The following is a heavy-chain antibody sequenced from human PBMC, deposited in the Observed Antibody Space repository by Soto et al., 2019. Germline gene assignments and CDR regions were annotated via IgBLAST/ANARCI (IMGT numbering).Heavy chain of an antibody. Sequence: QVQLQESGPGLVKASGTLSLMCTVSGGSISSYNWWRWVRQSPGKGVEWGGAIFHSGNTNYNSSLKSRLTNAVDKSTNPFSMKPTSLTAADTAVYYCAKGTKGSSTWYDAWCQGTLVTVSS. V-gene: IGHV4-4*02. CDR2: IFHSGNT. CDR1: GGSISSYNW. D-gene: IGHD6-13*01. CDR3: AKGTKGSSTWYDA. J-gene: IGHJ5*02.